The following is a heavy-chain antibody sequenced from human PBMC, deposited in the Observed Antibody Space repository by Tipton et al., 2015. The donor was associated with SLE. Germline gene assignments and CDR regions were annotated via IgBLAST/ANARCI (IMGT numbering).Heavy chain of an antibody. CDR3: ARQWERRRGWFDP. CDR2: IYYSGST. V-gene: IGHV4-39*01. Sequence: TLSLTCTVSGGSISSSSYYWGWIRQPPGKGLEWIGSIYYSGSTYYNPSLQSRVTISVDTSKDQFSLKLSSVTAADTAVYYCARQWERRRGWFDPWGQGTLVTVSS. D-gene: IGHD1-26*01. CDR1: GGSISSSSYY. J-gene: IGHJ5*02.